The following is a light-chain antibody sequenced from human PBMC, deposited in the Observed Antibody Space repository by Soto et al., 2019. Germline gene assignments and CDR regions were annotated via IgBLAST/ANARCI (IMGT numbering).Light chain of an antibody. V-gene: IGLV1-36*01. CDR2: YDD. Sequence: QSVLTQPPSVSEAPRQRVTISRSGSSSNIGNNAVNWYQQLPGKAPKLLIYYDDLLPSGVSDRFSGSKSGTSASLAISGLQSEDEADYYCAAWDDSLNYVVFGGGTKLTVL. CDR3: AAWDDSLNYVV. J-gene: IGLJ2*01. CDR1: SSNIGNNA.